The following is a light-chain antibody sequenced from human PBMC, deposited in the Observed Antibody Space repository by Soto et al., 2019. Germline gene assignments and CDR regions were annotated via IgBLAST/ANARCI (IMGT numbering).Light chain of an antibody. J-gene: IGKJ1*01. CDR2: AAS. V-gene: IGKV1-39*01. Sequence: DIQMTQSPSPLSASVGDSVTITCRASQTVQTYLNWYRHKPGKAPELLIYAASRLQSGVPSMFSGSGSETYFILTTNSLQPDDVATYYCQQTDTALGTFGQGTKVE. CDR3: QQTDTALGT. CDR1: QTVQTY.